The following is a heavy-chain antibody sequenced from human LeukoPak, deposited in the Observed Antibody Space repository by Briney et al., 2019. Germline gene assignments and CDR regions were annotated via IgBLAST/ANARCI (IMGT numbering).Heavy chain of an antibody. CDR3: AKDIGALRGLDY. V-gene: IGHV3-9*01. J-gene: IGHJ4*02. CDR1: GFTFDDYA. CDR2: ISWNSGSI. D-gene: IGHD3-10*01. Sequence: GGSLRLSCAASGFTFDDYAKHWVRHAPGKGLEGVSGISWNSGSIGYADSVKGRFTISRDNAKNSLYLQMNSLRAEDTALYYCAKDIGALRGLDYWGQGTLVTVSS.